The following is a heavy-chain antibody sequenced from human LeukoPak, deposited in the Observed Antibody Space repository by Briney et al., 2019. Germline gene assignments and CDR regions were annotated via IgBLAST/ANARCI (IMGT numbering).Heavy chain of an antibody. CDR3: ARDRFDWLRGPDAFDI. J-gene: IGHJ3*02. D-gene: IGHD3-9*01. Sequence: GASVKVSCKASGYTFTSYGISWVRQAPGQGLEWMGWISAYNGYTKYAEKLQGRVTMTTDTSTSTAYMELRSLRSDDTAVYYCARDRFDWLRGPDAFDIWGQGTMVTVSS. CDR1: GYTFTSYG. CDR2: ISAYNGYT. V-gene: IGHV1-18*01.